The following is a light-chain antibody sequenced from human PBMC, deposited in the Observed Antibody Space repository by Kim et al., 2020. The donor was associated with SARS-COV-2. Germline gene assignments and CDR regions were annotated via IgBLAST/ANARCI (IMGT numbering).Light chain of an antibody. J-gene: IGKJ2*01. CDR3: QQYDDWPPNT. Sequence: ETMLTQSPATLSVSPGERATLSCRASQSVRNNLAWYQQKPGQAPRLLIYHASTRATGVPARFSASGSGTDFTLTISSLQSEDFAIYYCQQYDDWPPNTFGQGTKLEI. CDR2: HAS. CDR1: QSVRNN. V-gene: IGKV3-15*01.